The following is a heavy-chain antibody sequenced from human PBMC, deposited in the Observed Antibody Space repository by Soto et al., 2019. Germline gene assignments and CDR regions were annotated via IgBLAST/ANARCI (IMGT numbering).Heavy chain of an antibody. V-gene: IGHV1-18*01. CDR3: ARDLDGSGSYCTDY. CDR1: GYSFTSTG. D-gene: IGHD3-10*01. J-gene: IGHJ4*02. Sequence: QVQLVQSGAEVKKPGASVQVSCKASGYSFTSTGISWVRQAPGQGPEWMGWTSTFNGEAKYAQKLQGRVTMTTDTSTTTAYMELRSLTSDDTAVHYCARDLDGSGSYCTDYWGQGTLVTVAS. CDR2: TSTFNGEA.